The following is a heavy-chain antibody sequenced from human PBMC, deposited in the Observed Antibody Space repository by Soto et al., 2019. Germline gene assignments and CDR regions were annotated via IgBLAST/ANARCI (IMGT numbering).Heavy chain of an antibody. CDR3: ARDRRYYDSSGYYPFDY. Sequence: QVQLVQSGAEVKKPGSSVKVSCKASGGTFSSYAISWVRQAPGQGLEWMGGIIPIFGTANYAQKFQGRVTITADESTSTAYMELSSLRSEDMAVYYCARDRRYYDSSGYYPFDYWGHGTLVTVSA. CDR2: IIPIFGTA. V-gene: IGHV1-69*01. CDR1: GGTFSSYA. J-gene: IGHJ4*01. D-gene: IGHD3-22*01.